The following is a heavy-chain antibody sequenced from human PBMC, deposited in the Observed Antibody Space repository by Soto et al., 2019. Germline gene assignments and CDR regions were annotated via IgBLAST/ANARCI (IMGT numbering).Heavy chain of an antibody. CDR2: IIPIFGTA. CDR1: GGTFSSYA. D-gene: IGHD6-19*01. CDR3: ARTIAVADQIEYVTQGVFEY. V-gene: IGHV1-69*13. Sequence: ASVKVSFKASGGTFSSYAISWVRQAPGQGLEWMGGIIPIFGTANYAQKFQGRVTITADESTSTAYMELSSLRSEDTAVYYCARTIAVADQIEYVTQGVFEYWGQGTLVTVSS. J-gene: IGHJ4*02.